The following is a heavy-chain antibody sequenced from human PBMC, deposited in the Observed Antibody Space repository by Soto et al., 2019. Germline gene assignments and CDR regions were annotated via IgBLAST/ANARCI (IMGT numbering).Heavy chain of an antibody. CDR3: AKKFGYFNSRGYYPGAFDY. Sequence: GGSLRLSCTASGFTFGDYAMSWFRQAPGKGLEWVGFIRSKAYGGTTEYAASVKGRFTISRDDSKSIAYLQMNSLKTEDTAVYYCAKKFGYFNSRGYYPGAFDYWGQGTLVTVSS. CDR1: GFTFGDYA. CDR2: IRSKAYGGTT. D-gene: IGHD3-22*01. J-gene: IGHJ4*02. V-gene: IGHV3-49*03.